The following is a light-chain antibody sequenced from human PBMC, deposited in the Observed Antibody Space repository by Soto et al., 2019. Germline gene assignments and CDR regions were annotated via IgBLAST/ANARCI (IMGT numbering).Light chain of an antibody. CDR3: QQRYSWLRA. CDR2: GAS. V-gene: IGKV3-11*01. CDR1: QSVSSN. J-gene: IGKJ1*01. Sequence: EIVVTQSPATLSLSPVERATLSCMASQSVSSNLAWYQHKPGQVPRLLIYGASNRATGIPARFSGSGSGTDFTLTISSLEPEDFAVYYCQQRYSWLRAFGQGTKVDIK.